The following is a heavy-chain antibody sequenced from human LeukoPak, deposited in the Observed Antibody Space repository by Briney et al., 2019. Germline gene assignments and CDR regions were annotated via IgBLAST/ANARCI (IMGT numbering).Heavy chain of an antibody. CDR2: IYPCETDT. CDR1: GYSFTDYW. V-gene: IGHV5-51*01. Sequence: GESLMISCKGSGYSFTDYWIGWVRQMPGKGQEWVGIIYPCETDTRYSPSFQAEVTISADKSINPAHLQWSSLKASDTAMYYCARGAGGTTPDYYYFGLDVWGEGTRVRVSS. D-gene: IGHD1-7*01. J-gene: IGHJ6*04. CDR3: ARGAGGTTPDYYYFGLDV.